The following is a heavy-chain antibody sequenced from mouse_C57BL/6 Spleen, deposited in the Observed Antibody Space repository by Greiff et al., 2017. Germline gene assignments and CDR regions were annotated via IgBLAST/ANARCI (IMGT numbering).Heavy chain of an antibody. Sequence: EVHLVESGGDLVKPGGSLKLSCAASGFTFSSYGLSWVRPTPDKRLEWVATISSGGSYTYYPDSVKGRFTISRDNAKNPLYLQMSSLKSEDTAMYYCARAYGSSYLFAYWGQGTLVTVSA. CDR3: ARAYGSSYLFAY. CDR1: GFTFSSYG. CDR2: ISSGGSYT. J-gene: IGHJ3*01. V-gene: IGHV5-6*01. D-gene: IGHD1-1*01.